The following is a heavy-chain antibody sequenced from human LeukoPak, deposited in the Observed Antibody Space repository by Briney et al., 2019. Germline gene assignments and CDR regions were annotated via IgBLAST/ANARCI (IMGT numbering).Heavy chain of an antibody. D-gene: IGHD1-26*01. J-gene: IGHJ4*02. CDR2: IWYDGSNK. Sequence: GGSLRLSCAASGFTFSSYGMHWVRQAPGKGLEWVAVIWYDGSNKYYADSVKGRFTISRGNSKNTLYLQMNSLRAEDTAVYYCARVGATTNAVDYWGQGTLVTVSS. V-gene: IGHV3-33*01. CDR1: GFTFSSYG. CDR3: ARVGATTNAVDY.